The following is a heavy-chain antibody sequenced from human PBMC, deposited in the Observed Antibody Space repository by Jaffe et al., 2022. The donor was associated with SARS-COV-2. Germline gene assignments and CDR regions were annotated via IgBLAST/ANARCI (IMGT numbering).Heavy chain of an antibody. CDR1: GGTFSSYA. CDR3: ARSYDSSGYYYSLNYYYYYGMDV. J-gene: IGHJ6*02. V-gene: IGHV1-69*01. Sequence: QVQLVQSGAEVKKPGSSVKVSCKASGGTFSSYAISWVRQAPGQGLEWMGGIIPIFGTANYAQKFQGRVTITADESTSTAYMELSSLRSEDTAVYYCARSYDSSGYYYSLNYYYYYGMDVWGQGTTVTVSS. CDR2: IIPIFGTA. D-gene: IGHD3-22*01.